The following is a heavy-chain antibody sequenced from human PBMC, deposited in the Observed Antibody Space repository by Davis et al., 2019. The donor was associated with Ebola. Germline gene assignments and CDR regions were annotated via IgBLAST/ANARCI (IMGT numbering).Heavy chain of an antibody. CDR1: GGAFSSYG. V-gene: IGHV1-69*10. D-gene: IGHD3-16*01. J-gene: IGHJ5*02. CDR2: IIPVFGIP. CDR3: ARDGGTWWFDP. Sequence: SVKVSCKASGGAFSSYGINWVRQAPGQGLDWMGGIIPVFGIPKYAQKLQGRVTMTTDTSTSTVYMDLRSLSSDDTAVYYCARDGGTWWFDPWGQGTLVTVSS.